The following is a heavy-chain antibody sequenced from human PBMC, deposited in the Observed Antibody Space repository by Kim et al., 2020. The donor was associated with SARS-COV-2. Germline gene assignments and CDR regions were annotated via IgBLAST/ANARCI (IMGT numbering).Heavy chain of an antibody. V-gene: IGHV1-3*01. Sequence: ASVKVSCKASGYTFTSYAMHWVRQAPGQRLEWMGWINAGNGNTKYSQKFQGRVTITRDTSASTAYMELSSLRSEDTAVYYCARVLVGIVVVPAAMLLYWGQGTLVTVSS. CDR2: INAGNGNT. CDR3: ARVLVGIVVVPAAMLLY. D-gene: IGHD2-2*03. J-gene: IGHJ4*02. CDR1: GYTFTSYA.